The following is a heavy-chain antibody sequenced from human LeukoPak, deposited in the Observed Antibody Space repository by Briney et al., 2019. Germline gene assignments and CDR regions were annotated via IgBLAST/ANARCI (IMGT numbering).Heavy chain of an antibody. D-gene: IGHD3-22*01. V-gene: IGHV3-15*01. J-gene: IGHJ4*02. CDR1: GFTFSNYW. Sequence: GGSLRLSCAASGFTFSNYWMHWVRQAPGKGLEWVGRIKSKTDGGTTDYAAPVKGRFTISRDDSKNTLYLQTNSLKTEDTAVYYCTTQDAYDSSGYYPAHYFDYWGQGTLVTVSS. CDR3: TTQDAYDSSGYYPAHYFDY. CDR2: IKSKTDGGTT.